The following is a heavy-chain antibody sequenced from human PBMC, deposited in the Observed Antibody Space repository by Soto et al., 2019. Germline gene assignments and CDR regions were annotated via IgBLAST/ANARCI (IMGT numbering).Heavy chain of an antibody. D-gene: IGHD3-10*01. V-gene: IGHV4-59*08. Sequence: QVQLQESGPGLVKPSETLSLTCTVSGGSISSYYWSWIRQPPEKGLEWIGYIYYSGSTNYNPSLTRRVTISVDTSKNQFSLKLSSVTAADTAVYYCARLSGSGSYNPEYYYYMDVWGRGTTVTVSS. J-gene: IGHJ6*03. CDR3: ARLSGSGSYNPEYYYYMDV. CDR1: GGSISSYY. CDR2: IYYSGST.